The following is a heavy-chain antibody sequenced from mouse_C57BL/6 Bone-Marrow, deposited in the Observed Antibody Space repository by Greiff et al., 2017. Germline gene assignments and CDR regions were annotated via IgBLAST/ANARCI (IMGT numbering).Heavy chain of an antibody. CDR1: GYTFTSYW. CDR3: SRSDYCRIPLYARDY. D-gene: IGHD1-1*01. Sequence: VQLQQPGTELVKPGASVKLSCKASGYTFTSYWMHWVKQRPGQGLEWIGNINPSNGGTNYNEKLKSKATLTVGKSSSNAYMQLSSLKSEDSAVYYCSRSDYCRIPLYARDYWGQGTSVTVSS. V-gene: IGHV1-53*01. CDR2: INPSNGGT. J-gene: IGHJ4*01.